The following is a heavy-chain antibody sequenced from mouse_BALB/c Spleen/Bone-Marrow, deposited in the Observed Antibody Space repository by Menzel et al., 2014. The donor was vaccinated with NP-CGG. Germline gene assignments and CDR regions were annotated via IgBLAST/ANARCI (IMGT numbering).Heavy chain of an antibody. CDR3: TKGLPSAC. J-gene: IGHJ3*01. CDR2: IYPGSGST. Sequence: GSELVRPGASVKLSCKASGYTFTSYWMHWVKQRPGQGLEWIGNIYPGSGSTNYDEKFKSKATLTVDTSSSTAYMQLSSLTSEDSAVYYCTKGLPSACWGQGTLVTVSA. V-gene: IGHV1S22*01. CDR1: GYTFTSYW. D-gene: IGHD2-4*01.